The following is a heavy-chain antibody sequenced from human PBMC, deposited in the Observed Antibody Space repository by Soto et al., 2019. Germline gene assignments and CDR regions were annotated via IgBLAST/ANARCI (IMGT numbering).Heavy chain of an antibody. J-gene: IGHJ3*02. D-gene: IGHD1-26*01. CDR3: ASPIGGSYNAFDI. V-gene: IGHV1-46*01. Sequence: ASVKVSCKASGYTFISYYMHWVRQAPGQGLQWMGIINPSGSITTYAQKFQGRVTMTRDTSTSTVYMELGSLTSDDTAVYYCASPIGGSYNAFDIWGQGTMVTVSS. CDR2: INPSGSIT. CDR1: GYTFISYY.